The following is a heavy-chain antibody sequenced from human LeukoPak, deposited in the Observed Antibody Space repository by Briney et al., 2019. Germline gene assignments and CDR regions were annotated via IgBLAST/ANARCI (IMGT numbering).Heavy chain of an antibody. CDR1: GGSFSGYY. V-gene: IGHV4-34*01. Sequence: SETLSLTCAVYGGSFSGYYWSWIRQPPGKGLEWIGEINHSGSTNYNPSLKSRVTISVDTSKNQFSLKLSSVTAADTAVYYCAGLENYYGSANPGYYYYYMDVWGKGTTVTVSS. CDR2: INHSGST. CDR3: AGLENYYGSANPGYYYYYMDV. J-gene: IGHJ6*03. D-gene: IGHD3-10*01.